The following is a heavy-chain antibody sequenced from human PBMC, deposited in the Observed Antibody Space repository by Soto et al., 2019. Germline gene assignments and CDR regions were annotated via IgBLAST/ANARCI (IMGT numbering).Heavy chain of an antibody. D-gene: IGHD3-22*01. CDR3: ARELGDYYDMSGYYRGGFDI. CDR2: IIPIFGTA. V-gene: IGHV1-69*13. CDR1: GGTFSSYA. J-gene: IGHJ3*02. Sequence: ASVKVSCKASGGTFSSYAISWVRQAPGQGLEWMGGIIPIFGTANYAQKFQGRVTITADESTRAASMELSSLRSEDTAVYYCARELGDYYDMSGYYRGGFDIWGQGTRVTVSS.